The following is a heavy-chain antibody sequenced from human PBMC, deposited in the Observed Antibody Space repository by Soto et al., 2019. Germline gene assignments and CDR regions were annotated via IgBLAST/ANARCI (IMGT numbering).Heavy chain of an antibody. J-gene: IGHJ4*02. V-gene: IGHV3-74*01. CDR1: GITFRGFW. CDR2: VDSAGRGT. Sequence: VPLVESGGGSVQPGGSLRPSCLASGITFRGFWMNWVRQVPGKGRGWVARVDSAGRGTSYAASVKGRFTISRDNAKNTLSLQMDSLRVEDTAVYYCATVFEHWGQGIPVTVSS. CDR3: ATVFEH.